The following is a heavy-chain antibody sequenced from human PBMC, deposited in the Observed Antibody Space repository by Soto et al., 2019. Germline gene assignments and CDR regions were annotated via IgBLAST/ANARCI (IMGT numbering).Heavy chain of an antibody. Sequence: ASVNVSCKASGYTFTGYYMHWVRQAPGQGLEWMGWINPNSGGTNYAQKFQGWVTMTRDTSISTAYMELSRLRSDDTAVYYCARESGVRFRSLDRLSNSIHQLDYWGQGTLVTVSS. CDR2: INPNSGGT. D-gene: IGHD3-9*01. CDR1: GYTFTGYY. CDR3: ARESGVRFRSLDRLSNSIHQLDY. V-gene: IGHV1-2*04. J-gene: IGHJ4*02.